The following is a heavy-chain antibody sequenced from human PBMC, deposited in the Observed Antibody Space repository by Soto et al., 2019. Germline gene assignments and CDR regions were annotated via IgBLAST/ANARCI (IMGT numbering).Heavy chain of an antibody. J-gene: IGHJ4*02. CDR1: GFNFRTSG. CDR3: AKDRVESGLGEIDY. D-gene: IGHD3-16*01. CDR2: ISYDGRKE. Sequence: QVQLVESGGGVVQPGRSLRLSCGASGFNFRTSGMHWVRQAPGKGLQWVAIISYDGRKEYYADSVKGRFTISRDNPKDTLYLQMNSLRSEDTAVYYCAKDRVESGLGEIDYWGQGTLVTVSS. V-gene: IGHV3-30*04.